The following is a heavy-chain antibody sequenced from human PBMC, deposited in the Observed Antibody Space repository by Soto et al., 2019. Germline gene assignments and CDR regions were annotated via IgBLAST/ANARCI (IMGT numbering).Heavy chain of an antibody. D-gene: IGHD1-26*01. J-gene: IGHJ5*02. Sequence: EVQVVESGGGLARPGGSLSLSGSFTFGIISMNWVRQAPGKGLEWVASIISGGTYIKYADSVKGRFTISRDNAKNSVSLQMNSLRVDDTAVYFCTRDQGGSYDSWFDPWDQGTLVTISS. CDR2: IISGGTYI. CDR1: FTFGIIS. V-gene: IGHV3-21*01. CDR3: TRDQGGSYDSWFDP.